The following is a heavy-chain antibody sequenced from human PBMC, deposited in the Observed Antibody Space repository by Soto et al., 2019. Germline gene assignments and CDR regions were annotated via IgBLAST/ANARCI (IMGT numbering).Heavy chain of an antibody. CDR3: ARGWGSLSSYFDY. V-gene: IGHV3-33*01. Sequence: QVQLVESGRGVVQPGRSLRLSCAASGFTFRSYGIHWVRQAPGKGLEWVAIISYDGSNKYYADSVKGRFTISRDNSKNTLYLQMDSLRAEDTAVYYCARGWGSLSSYFDYWGQGTLVTVSS. J-gene: IGHJ4*02. CDR1: GFTFRSYG. CDR2: ISYDGSNK. D-gene: IGHD3-16*01.